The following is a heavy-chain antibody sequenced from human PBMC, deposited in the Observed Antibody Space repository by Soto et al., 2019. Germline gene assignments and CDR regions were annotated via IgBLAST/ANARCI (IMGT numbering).Heavy chain of an antibody. CDR2: IIPIFGTA. D-gene: IGHD3-9*01. J-gene: IGHJ4*02. Sequence: SVKLSCKASGGSFSSYVISWVRQAPGQGLEWMGGIIPIFGTANYAQKFQGRVTITADESTSTAYMELSSLRSEDTAVYYCARDPLGELRYFDWLYDYWGQGTLVTVSS. CDR1: GGSFSSYV. V-gene: IGHV1-69*13. CDR3: ARDPLGELRYFDWLYDY.